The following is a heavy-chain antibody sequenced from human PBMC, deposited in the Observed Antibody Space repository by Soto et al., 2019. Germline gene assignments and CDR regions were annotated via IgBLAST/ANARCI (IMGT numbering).Heavy chain of an antibody. CDR2: IWYDGSNK. J-gene: IGHJ6*02. CDR3: ARVGRRWNYYSAMDV. V-gene: IGHV3-33*01. D-gene: IGHD4-17*01. Sequence: QVQLVESGGGVVQPGRSLRLSCAASGFTFSSYGMHWVRQAPGKGLEWVAVIWYDGSNKYYADSVKSRFTISRDNSKNSLYLQMDSMRAEDTAGSSCARVGRRWNYYSAMDVWGQGSTVNVS. CDR1: GFTFSSYG.